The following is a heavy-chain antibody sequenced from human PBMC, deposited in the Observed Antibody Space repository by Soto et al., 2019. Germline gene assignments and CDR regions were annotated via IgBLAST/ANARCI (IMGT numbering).Heavy chain of an antibody. CDR2: IIPILGIA. D-gene: IGHD2-2*01. V-gene: IGHV1-69*08. Sequence: QVQLVQSGAEVKKPGSSVKVSCKASGGTFSSYTISWVRQAPGQGLEWMGRIIPILGIANYAQKFQGRVTITADKSTGTAYMELSSLRLEDTAVYYCAGEGGGVVVPAADWYFDLWGRGTLVTVSS. J-gene: IGHJ2*01. CDR1: GGTFSSYT. CDR3: AGEGGGVVVPAADWYFDL.